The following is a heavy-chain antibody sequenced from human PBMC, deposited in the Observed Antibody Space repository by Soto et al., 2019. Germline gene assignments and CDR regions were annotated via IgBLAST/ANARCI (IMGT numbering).Heavy chain of an antibody. J-gene: IGHJ4*02. D-gene: IGHD1-20*01. CDR1: GFTFSSYG. CDR2: ISYDGSNK. Sequence: QVQLVESGGGVVQPGRSLRLSCAASGFTFSSYGMHWVRQAPGKGLEWVAVISYDGSNKYYADSVKGRFTISRDNSKNTLYLQMNSLRAEDTAVYFCAKHNWNDPFDYWGQGTLVTVSS. V-gene: IGHV3-30*18. CDR3: AKHNWNDPFDY.